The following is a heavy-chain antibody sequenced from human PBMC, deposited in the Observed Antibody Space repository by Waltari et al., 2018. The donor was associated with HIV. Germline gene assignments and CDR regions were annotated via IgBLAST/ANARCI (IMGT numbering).Heavy chain of an antibody. CDR1: GFTFDDYA. J-gene: IGHJ4*02. CDR2: IGWNSDSI. CDR3: AKDNSRWLEGGFGY. V-gene: IGHV3-9*01. D-gene: IGHD6-19*01. Sequence: EVQLVESGGGLVQPGRSLRLSCAASGFTFDDYAMHWVRQAPGKGLEWVSGIGWNSDSIGYADSVKGRFTISRDNAKNSLYLQMNSLRAEDTAFYYCAKDNSRWLEGGFGYWGQGTLVTVSS.